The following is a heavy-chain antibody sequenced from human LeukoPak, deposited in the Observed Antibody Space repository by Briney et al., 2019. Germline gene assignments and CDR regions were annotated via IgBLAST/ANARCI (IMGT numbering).Heavy chain of an antibody. V-gene: IGHV4-34*01. CDR3: ARAKSAAGY. D-gene: IGHD6-25*01. Sequence: SETLSLTCAVYGGSFSGYYWSWIRQPPGKGLEWIGEINHSGSINYNPSLKSRVTISVDTSKDQFSLKLSSVTAADTAVYYCARAKSAAGYWGQGTLVTVSS. CDR2: INHSGSI. J-gene: IGHJ4*02. CDR1: GGSFSGYY.